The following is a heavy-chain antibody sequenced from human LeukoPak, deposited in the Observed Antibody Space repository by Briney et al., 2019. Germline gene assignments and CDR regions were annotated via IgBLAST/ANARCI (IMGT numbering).Heavy chain of an antibody. CDR1: GFTFSSYW. CDR3: ARAPRYCSGGSCRS. D-gene: IGHD2-15*01. CDR2: IKQDGSEK. Sequence: GGSLRLSCAASGFTFSSYWMSWVRQAPGKGLEWLANIKQDGSEKYYVDSVKGRFTISRDNAKNSLYLQMNSLRAEDTAVYYCARAPRYCSGGSCRSWGQGTLVTVSS. V-gene: IGHV3-7*01. J-gene: IGHJ4*02.